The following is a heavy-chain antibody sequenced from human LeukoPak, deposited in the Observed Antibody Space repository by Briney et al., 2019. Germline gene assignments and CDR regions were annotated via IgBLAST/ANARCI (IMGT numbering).Heavy chain of an antibody. J-gene: IGHJ6*03. Sequence: GGSLRLSCAASGFTFSSYWMSWVRQAPGKGLEWVANIKQDGSEKYYVDSVKGRFTISRDNAKNSLYLQMNSLRAEDTAVYYCARDYRSSWAYYYYYYMDVWGKGTTVTVSS. D-gene: IGHD6-13*01. V-gene: IGHV3-7*01. CDR1: GFTFSSYW. CDR3: ARDYRSSWAYYYYYYMDV. CDR2: IKQDGSEK.